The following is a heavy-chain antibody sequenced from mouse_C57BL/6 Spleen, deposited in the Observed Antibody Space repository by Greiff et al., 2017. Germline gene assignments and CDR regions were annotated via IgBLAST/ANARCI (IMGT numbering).Heavy chain of an antibody. V-gene: IGHV2-9-1*01. D-gene: IGHD2-1*01. J-gene: IGHJ4*01. CDR2: IWTGGGT. CDR3: ASIYYGNYHYAMDY. CDR1: GFSLTSYA. Sequence: VQLQQSGPGLVAPSQSLSITCTVSGFSLTSYAISWVRQPPGKGLEWLGVIWTGGGTNYNSALKSRLSISKDNSKSQVFLKMNSLQTDDTARYYCASIYYGNYHYAMDYWGQGTSVTVSS.